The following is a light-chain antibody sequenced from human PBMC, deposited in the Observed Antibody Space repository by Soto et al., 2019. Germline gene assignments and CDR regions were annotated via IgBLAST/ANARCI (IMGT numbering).Light chain of an antibody. V-gene: IGKV1-5*03. CDR3: KQYNSYSEA. J-gene: IGKJ1*01. Sequence: DIPMTQSPSTLSGSVGDRVTITCRASQTISSWLAWYQQKPGKAPKLLIYKASTLKSGVPSRFSGSGSGTEFTLTISSLQPDDFATYYCKQYNSYSEAFGQGTKVELK. CDR1: QTISSW. CDR2: KAS.